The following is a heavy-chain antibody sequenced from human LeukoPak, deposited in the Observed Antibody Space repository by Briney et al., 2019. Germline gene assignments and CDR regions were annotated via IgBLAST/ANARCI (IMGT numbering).Heavy chain of an antibody. CDR1: GDSITSTPYY. J-gene: IGHJ4*02. CDR2: IYYSGST. D-gene: IGHD4-23*01. V-gene: IGHV4-39*01. Sequence: TSETLSLTCTVSGDSITSTPYYWGWIRQSRGKGLEWIGIIYYSGSTYYNPSLKRRVTMSVDTSKNQFSLKLNSVTAADTAVYFCARHLNSGGNSPLVYWGQGTLVTVSS. CDR3: ARHLNSGGNSPLVY.